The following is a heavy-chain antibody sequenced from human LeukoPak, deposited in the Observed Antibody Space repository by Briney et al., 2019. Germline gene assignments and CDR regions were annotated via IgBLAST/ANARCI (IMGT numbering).Heavy chain of an antibody. Sequence: PGGSLRLSCAASGFTFSDFYMSWIRQAPGKGLGWVSAISGSGGSTYYADSVKGRFTISRDNSKNTLYLQMNSLRAEDTAVYYCAKDLTTVTTASWGYWGQGTLVTVSS. J-gene: IGHJ4*02. CDR1: GFTFSDFY. D-gene: IGHD4-17*01. CDR3: AKDLTTVTTASWGY. V-gene: IGHV3-23*01. CDR2: ISGSGGST.